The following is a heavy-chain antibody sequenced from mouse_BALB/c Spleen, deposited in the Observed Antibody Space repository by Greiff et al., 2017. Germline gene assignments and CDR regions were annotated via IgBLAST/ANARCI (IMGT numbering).Heavy chain of an antibody. V-gene: IGHV1-15*01. Sequence: VQLQQSGAELVRPGASVTLSCKASGYTFTDYEMHWVKQTPVHGLEWIGAIDPETGGTAYNQKFKGKATLTADKSSSTAYMELRSLTSEDSAVYYCTRRDQLAYWGQGTLVTVSA. CDR2: IDPETGGT. J-gene: IGHJ3*01. CDR3: TRRDQLAY. CDR1: GYTFTDYE. D-gene: IGHD3-3*01.